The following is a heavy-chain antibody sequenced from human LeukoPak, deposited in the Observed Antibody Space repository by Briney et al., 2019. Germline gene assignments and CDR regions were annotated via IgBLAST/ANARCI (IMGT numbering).Heavy chain of an antibody. CDR3: ATIKHGQIFGYFDF. J-gene: IGHJ4*02. CDR2: MIDSVRT. D-gene: IGHD3-16*01. CDR1: GASISSHY. V-gene: IGHV4-59*11. Sequence: PSETLSLTCTVSGASISSHYWSWLRQPPGKGLEWIGYMIDSVRTKDNPSLQSRLTLSADTSKNEFSLRLSSVTAADTAVYYCATIKHGQIFGYFDFWGQGIKVTVSS.